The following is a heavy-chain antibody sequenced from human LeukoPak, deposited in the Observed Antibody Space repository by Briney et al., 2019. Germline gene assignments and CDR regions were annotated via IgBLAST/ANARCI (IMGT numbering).Heavy chain of an antibody. Sequence: ASVKVSCKASGGTFSSYAISWVRQAPGQGLEWMGWISAYNGNTNYAQKLQGRVTMTTDTSTSTAYMELRSLRSDDTAVYYCARDLARYYYDSSGFGAFDIWGQGTMVTVSS. V-gene: IGHV1-18*01. CDR1: GGTFSSYA. J-gene: IGHJ3*02. CDR3: ARDLARYYYDSSGFGAFDI. CDR2: ISAYNGNT. D-gene: IGHD3-22*01.